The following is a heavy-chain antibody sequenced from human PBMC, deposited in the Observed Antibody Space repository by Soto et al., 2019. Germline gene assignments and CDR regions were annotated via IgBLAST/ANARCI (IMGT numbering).Heavy chain of an antibody. J-gene: IGHJ2*01. Sequence: QVQLVESGGGVVQPGRSLRLSCAASGFTFSSYGMHCVRQAPGKGLDWVAVIWYDGSNKYYADSVKGRFTISRDNSKNTLYLQMNSLRAEDTAVYYCARVLSGSYYYWYFDLWGRGTLVTVSS. V-gene: IGHV3-33*01. CDR1: GFTFSSYG. CDR3: ARVLSGSYYYWYFDL. CDR2: IWYDGSNK. D-gene: IGHD1-26*01.